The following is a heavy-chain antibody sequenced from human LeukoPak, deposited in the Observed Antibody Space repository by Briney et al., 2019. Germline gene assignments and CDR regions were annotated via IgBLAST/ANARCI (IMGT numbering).Heavy chain of an antibody. D-gene: IGHD2-21*02. CDR3: ARGGGDPSKYYYYYMDV. J-gene: IGHJ6*03. Sequence: GGSLRLSCAASGFTFSSYWMSWVRQAPGKGLEWVANIKQDGSEKYYVDSVKGRFTISRDNARNSLYLQMYSLRAEDTAVYYCARGGGDPSKYYYYYMDVWGKGTTVTVSS. CDR1: GFTFSSYW. CDR2: IKQDGSEK. V-gene: IGHV3-7*01.